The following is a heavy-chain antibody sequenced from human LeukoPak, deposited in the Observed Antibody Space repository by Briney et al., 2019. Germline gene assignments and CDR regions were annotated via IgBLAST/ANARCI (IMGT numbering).Heavy chain of an antibody. V-gene: IGHV1-18*01. CDR2: MSAQHGHG. D-gene: IGHD2-2*01. J-gene: IGHJ4*02. CDR1: GYRENFYG. Sequence: ASVKVSCKTSGYRENFYGITWVGQVAGQGREGRGWMSAQHGHGEYAPDSHDKVTMTTDTHTNTAYMELRSLRSDDTAVYYCAGSLGYCTSNVCYLKYWGQGTLVTVSS. CDR3: AGSLGYCTSNVCYLKY.